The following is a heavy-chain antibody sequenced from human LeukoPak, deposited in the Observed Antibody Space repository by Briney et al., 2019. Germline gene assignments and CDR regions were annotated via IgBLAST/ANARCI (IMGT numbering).Heavy chain of an antibody. CDR3: ARDRTALDVVVVAADAFDI. D-gene: IGHD2-15*01. J-gene: IGHJ3*02. Sequence: PGGSLRLSCAASGFTFSSYSMNWVRQAPGKGLEWVSSISSSSYIYYADSVKGRFTISRDNAKNSLYLQMNSLRAEDTAVYYCARDRTALDVVVVAADAFDIWGQGTMVTVSS. CDR1: GFTFSSYS. V-gene: IGHV3-21*01. CDR2: ISSSSYI.